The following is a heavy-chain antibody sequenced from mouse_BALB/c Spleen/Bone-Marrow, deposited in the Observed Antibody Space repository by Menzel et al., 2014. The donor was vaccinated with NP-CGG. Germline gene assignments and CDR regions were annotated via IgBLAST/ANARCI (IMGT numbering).Heavy chain of an antibody. Sequence: EVQLQQSGAELVKPGASVKLSCTASGFNIKDTYMHWVKQRPEQGLEWIGRIDPANGDFLYDPKFQGKATITADTSSNTAYLQLSSLTSEDTAVYYCARGGNYGWFAYWGQGTLVTVSA. V-gene: IGHV14-3*02. CDR3: ARGGNYGWFAY. J-gene: IGHJ3*01. CDR2: IDPANGDF. D-gene: IGHD2-1*01. CDR1: GFNIKDTY.